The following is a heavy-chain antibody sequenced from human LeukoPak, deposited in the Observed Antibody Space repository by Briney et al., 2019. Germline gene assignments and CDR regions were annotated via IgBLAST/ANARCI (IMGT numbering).Heavy chain of an antibody. Sequence: ASEKVSCKASGYTFTSYYMHWVRQAPGQGLEWMGIINLSGGSTTYAQKFQGRVTMTRDMSTSTVYMELSSLRSEDTAVYYCARAPRANWFDPWGQGTLVTVSS. CDR1: GYTFTSYY. V-gene: IGHV1-46*01. J-gene: IGHJ5*02. CDR2: INLSGGST. CDR3: ARAPRANWFDP.